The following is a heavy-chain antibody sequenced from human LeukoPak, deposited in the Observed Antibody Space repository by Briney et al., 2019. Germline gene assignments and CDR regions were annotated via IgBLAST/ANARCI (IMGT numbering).Heavy chain of an antibody. CDR1: GFTFSSYA. D-gene: IGHD3-22*01. CDR3: ARTYDSSGYSLYYFDY. J-gene: IGHJ4*02. V-gene: IGHV3-23*03. Sequence: GGSLRLSCAASGFTFSSYAMNWVRQAPGKGLAWVSVIYSGGSTYYADSVKGRFTISRDNSKNTLYLQMNSLRAEDTAVYYCARTYDSSGYSLYYFDYWGQGTLVTVSS. CDR2: IYSGGST.